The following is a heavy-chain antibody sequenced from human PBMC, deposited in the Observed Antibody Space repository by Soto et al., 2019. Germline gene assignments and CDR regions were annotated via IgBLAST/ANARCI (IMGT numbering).Heavy chain of an antibody. Sequence: ASVKVSCKASGYTFTSYGISWVRQAPGQGLEWMGCISAYNGNTNYAQKLQGRVTMSVDTSKNDFSLTLRSVTAADTAVYSCARQSLRRPFGRLILVALDSWGLGTLVTVSS. J-gene: IGHJ5*02. CDR1: GYTFTSYG. CDR2: ISAYNGNT. CDR3: ARQSLRRPFGRLILVALDS. V-gene: IGHV1-18*01. D-gene: IGHD3-16*02.